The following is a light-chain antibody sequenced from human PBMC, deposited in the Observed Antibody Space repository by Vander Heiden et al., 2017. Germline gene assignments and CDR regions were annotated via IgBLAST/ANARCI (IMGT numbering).Light chain of an antibody. CDR2: LGV. CDR3: MQAPFT. CDR1: QSRLHSNGCNY. V-gene: IGKV2-28*01. J-gene: IGKJ3*01. Sequence: DIVMTQSPLSLPVTPGEPASISSRSSQSRLHSNGCNYLDWDLQKPGQSPQLLLYLGVNRAFGVNDRVSGIGYGTDFARKVSIVEAEDVVVGLGMQAPFTFGHGTKVDIK.